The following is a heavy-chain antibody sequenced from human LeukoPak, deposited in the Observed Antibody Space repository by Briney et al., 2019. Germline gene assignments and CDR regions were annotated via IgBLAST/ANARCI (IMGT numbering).Heavy chain of an antibody. CDR1: GYNFISYY. CDR2: INPSGGSA. CDR3: AREDVVLVDAVRYYYYGMDV. Sequence: ASVKVSCKASGYNFISYYIHWVRQAPGQGLEWMGIINPSGGSASYAQKFQDRVTMTRDTSTSTVYMELSSLKSEDTAVYYCAREDVVLVDAVRYYYYGMDVWGQGTTVTVSS. J-gene: IGHJ6*02. V-gene: IGHV1-46*01. D-gene: IGHD2-8*01.